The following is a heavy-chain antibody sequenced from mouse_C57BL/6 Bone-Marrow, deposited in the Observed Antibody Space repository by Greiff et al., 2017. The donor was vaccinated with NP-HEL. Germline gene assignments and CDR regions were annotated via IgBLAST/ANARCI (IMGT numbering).Heavy chain of an antibody. V-gene: IGHV1-64*01. Sequence: QVQLQQSGAELVKPGASVKLSCKASGYTFTSYWMHWVKQRPGQGLEWIGMIHPNSGSTNYNEKFKGKATLTVDKSSSTAYMQLSSLTSEDSAVYYCAREGDYDLENYWGQGTTLTVSS. D-gene: IGHD2-13*01. J-gene: IGHJ2*01. CDR1: GYTFTSYW. CDR2: IHPNSGST. CDR3: AREGDYDLENY.